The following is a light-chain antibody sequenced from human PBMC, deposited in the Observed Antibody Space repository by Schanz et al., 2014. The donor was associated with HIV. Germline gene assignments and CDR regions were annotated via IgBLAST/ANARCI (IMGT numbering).Light chain of an antibody. CDR2: EAS. V-gene: IGKV1-5*03. J-gene: IGKJ2*01. CDR3: EQHKNRSPFT. CDR1: QSINW. Sequence: DIHMTQSPSTLSASVGDRVTITCRASQSINWLAWYQQKPGKAPKLLIYEASSLETGVPSRFSGSGSGTEFTLTISSLQPDDFATYYCEQHKNRSPFTFGQGTRLEIK.